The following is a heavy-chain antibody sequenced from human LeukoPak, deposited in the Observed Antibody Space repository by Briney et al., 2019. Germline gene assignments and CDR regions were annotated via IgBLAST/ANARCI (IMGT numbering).Heavy chain of an antibody. CDR2: ISWNSGSI. J-gene: IGHJ5*02. D-gene: IGHD4-17*01. V-gene: IGHV3-9*01. Sequence: TGGSLRLSCAASGFTFDDYAMHWVRQAPGKGLEWVSGISWNSGSIGYADSVKGRFTISRDNAKNSLYLQMNSLRAEDTALYYCAKGYGDYYNWFDPWGQATLVTVSS. CDR3: AKGYGDYYNWFDP. CDR1: GFTFDDYA.